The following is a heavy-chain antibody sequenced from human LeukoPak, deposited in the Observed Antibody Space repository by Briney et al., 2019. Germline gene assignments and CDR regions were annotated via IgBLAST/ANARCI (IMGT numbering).Heavy chain of an antibody. CDR1: GFTFSSYG. CDR2: IRYDGSNK. D-gene: IGHD2-15*01. V-gene: IGHV3-30*02. CDR3: AKVSRDSGYYYYYMDV. Sequence: GGSLRLSCAASGFTFSSYGMHWVRQAPGKGLEWVAFIRYDGSNKYYADSVKGRFTISRDNSKNTLYLQMNSLRAEDTAVYYCAKVSRDSGYYYYYMDVWGKGTTVTVSS. J-gene: IGHJ6*03.